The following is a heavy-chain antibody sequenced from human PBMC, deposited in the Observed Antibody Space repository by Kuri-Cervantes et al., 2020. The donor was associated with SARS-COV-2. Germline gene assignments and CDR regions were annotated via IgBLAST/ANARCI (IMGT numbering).Heavy chain of an antibody. CDR2: IWYGGSNK. V-gene: IGHV3-33*08. CDR3: ARDQGDLYYSYHMDV. Sequence: GGSMKISCADSGLTFSSYAMSWLRPAPGKGLEWVAVIWYGGSNKYYADSVKGRFTISRDNSKNTLYLQMNSLRAEDTAVYYCARDQGDLYYSYHMDVWGKGTTVTVSS. CDR1: GLTFSSYA. J-gene: IGHJ6*03. D-gene: IGHD3-16*01.